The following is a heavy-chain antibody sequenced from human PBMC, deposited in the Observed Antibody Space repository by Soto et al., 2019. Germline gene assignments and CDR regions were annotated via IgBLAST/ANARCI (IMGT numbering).Heavy chain of an antibody. V-gene: IGHV3-21*01. CDR2: IRGFSPYT. CDR1: GFTFRTYT. J-gene: IGHJ6*02. CDR3: ARDRGYDAHDYYYNAMDV. D-gene: IGHD2-15*01. Sequence: GGSLRLSCISSGFTFRTYTMNWVRQAPGKGLEWVSGIRGFSPYTFYAESVRGRFAISRDNAKNSLYLQMNSLRAEDTAVYYCARDRGYDAHDYYYNAMDVWGQGTTVTVSS.